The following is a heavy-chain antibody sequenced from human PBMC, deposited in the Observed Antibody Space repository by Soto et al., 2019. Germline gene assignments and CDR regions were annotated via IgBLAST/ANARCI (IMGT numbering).Heavy chain of an antibody. CDR1: GGSVSSGSYY. Sequence: SETLSLTCTVSGGSVSSGSYYWSWIRQPPGNALEWIGYIQYSGDTNYNSSLKSRVTISVDMSRNRFSLKLTSVTAADTAFYYCARHDYSDRAFDLWGQGTMVTVSS. CDR3: ARHDYSDRAFDL. V-gene: IGHV4-61*01. CDR2: IQYSGDT. J-gene: IGHJ3*01. D-gene: IGHD3-22*01.